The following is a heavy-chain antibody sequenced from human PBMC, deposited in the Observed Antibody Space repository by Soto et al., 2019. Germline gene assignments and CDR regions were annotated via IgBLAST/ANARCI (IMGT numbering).Heavy chain of an antibody. D-gene: IGHD3-16*01. V-gene: IGHV4-4*02. CDR2: LSRGDER. CDR1: GAPITTTKW. J-gene: IGHJ6*02. Sequence: QVQLQESGPGLVKPSETLSLTCTVSGAPITTTKWWAWVRLPPGKGLEWIGELSRGDERSSNPSLEGRCTMSLDKSHNPFSRKLASVTAAATAIYYSATQTISYPWGVWGRGTSVTVSS. CDR3: ATQTISYPWGV.